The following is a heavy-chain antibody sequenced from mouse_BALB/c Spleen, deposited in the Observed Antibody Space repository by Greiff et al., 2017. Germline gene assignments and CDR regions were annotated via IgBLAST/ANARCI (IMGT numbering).Heavy chain of an antibody. CDR1: GYSITSGYY. J-gene: IGHJ4*01. CDR3: ARDGTVVPMDY. V-gene: IGHV3-6*02. CDR2: ISYDGSN. Sequence: DVQLQESGPGLVKPSQSLSLTCSVTGYSITSGYYWNWIRQFPGNKLEWMGYISYDGSNNYNPSLKNRSSITRDTSKNQFFLKLNSVTTEDTATYYCARDGTVVPMDYWGQGTSVTVSS. D-gene: IGHD1-1*01.